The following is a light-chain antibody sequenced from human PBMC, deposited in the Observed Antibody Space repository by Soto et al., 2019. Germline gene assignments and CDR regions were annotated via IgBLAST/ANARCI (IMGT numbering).Light chain of an antibody. CDR2: SAS. J-gene: IGKJ3*01. CDR3: QQVHSVPLT. V-gene: IGKV1-17*01. CDR1: QGIRND. Sequence: IQLRQAPSSLSASVGDRVTITGRAMQGIRNDLGWYQQKPGKAPKLLIYSASRLQPGVPSRFSGSGSGTDFTLTISSLQPEDFATYYCQQVHSVPLTLGPGTKVDIK.